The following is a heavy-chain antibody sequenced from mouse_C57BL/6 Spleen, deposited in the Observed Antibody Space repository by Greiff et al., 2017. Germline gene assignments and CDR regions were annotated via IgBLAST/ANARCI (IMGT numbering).Heavy chain of an antibody. CDR2: INPNYGTT. D-gene: IGHD1-1*01. Sequence: EVQLQQSGPELVKPGASVKISCKASGYSFTDYNMNWVKQSNGKSLEWIGVINPNYGTTSYNQKFKGKATLTVDQSSSTAYMQLNSLTSEDSAVYHCARENFLTTVVERAMDYWGQGTSVTVSS. V-gene: IGHV1-39*01. J-gene: IGHJ4*01. CDR3: ARENFLTTVVERAMDY. CDR1: GYSFTDYN.